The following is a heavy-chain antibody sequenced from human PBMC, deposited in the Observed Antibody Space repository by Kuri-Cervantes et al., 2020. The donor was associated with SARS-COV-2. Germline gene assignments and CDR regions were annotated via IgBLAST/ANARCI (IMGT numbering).Heavy chain of an antibody. CDR2: ISGSGGST. CDR3: AKKFESSGIAAAGTEMYFDY. CDR1: GFTFSSYA. Sequence: GESLKISCAASGFTFSSYAMSWVRQAPGKGLEWVSAISGSGGSTYHADSVKGRFTISRDNSKNTLYLQMNSLRAEDTAVYYCAKKFESSGIAAAGTEMYFDYWGQGTLVTVSS. V-gene: IGHV3-23*01. J-gene: IGHJ4*02. D-gene: IGHD6-13*01.